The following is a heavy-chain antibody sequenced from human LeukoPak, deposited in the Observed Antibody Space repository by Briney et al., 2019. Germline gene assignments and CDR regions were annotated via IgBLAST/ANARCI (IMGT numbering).Heavy chain of an antibody. D-gene: IGHD4-17*01. CDR1: GFTFTSYA. Sequence: GGSLRLSCAASGFTFTSYAMSWVRQAPGKGLEWVSGISGSGSGGSTYYADSVKGRFTISRDNSKNTLYLQMNSLRPEDTAVYYCANLMTAVTTNDYWGQGTLVTVSS. CDR3: ANLMTAVTTNDY. J-gene: IGHJ4*02. V-gene: IGHV3-23*01. CDR2: ISGSGSGGST.